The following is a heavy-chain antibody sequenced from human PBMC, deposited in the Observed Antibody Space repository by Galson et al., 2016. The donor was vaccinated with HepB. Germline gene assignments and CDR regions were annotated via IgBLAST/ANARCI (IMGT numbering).Heavy chain of an antibody. D-gene: IGHD3-22*01. CDR2: IYHNGST. J-gene: IGHJ6*02. V-gene: IGHV4-59*01. Sequence: SETLSLTCTVSGGFISPDYWNWIRQPPGKGLEWIGYIYHNGSTNYNPSLKSRVTISVDTSKNQFSLKLSSVTAADTAVYYCARETLYYYDSNYHYWGGLDVWGQGTTVIVSS. CDR3: ARETLYYYDSNYHYWGGLDV. CDR1: GGFISPDY.